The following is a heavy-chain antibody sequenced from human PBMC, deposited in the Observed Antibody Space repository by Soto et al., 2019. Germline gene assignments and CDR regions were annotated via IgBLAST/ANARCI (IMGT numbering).Heavy chain of an antibody. CDR1: GFTFSAYG. D-gene: IGHD1-1*01. CDR2: ISSVGGNK. J-gene: IGHJ4*02. V-gene: IGHV3-30*18. CDR3: AKGGDVYNSFFDY. Sequence: QVQLVESGGGVVQPGRSLRLSCSVSGFTFSAYGVHWVRQAPGKGLEWVAVISSVGGNKYYADSVKGRFTVSRDDSQNILHLQLNSLRIEDTAVYYCAKGGDVYNSFFDYWGQGTLVTVSS.